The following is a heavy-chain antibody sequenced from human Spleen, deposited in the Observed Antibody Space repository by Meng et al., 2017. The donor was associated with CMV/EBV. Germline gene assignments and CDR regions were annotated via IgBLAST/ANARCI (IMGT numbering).Heavy chain of an antibody. CDR2: INWNGGST. CDR1: GFTFDDYG. CDR3: ARARGTTPGMNWFDP. V-gene: IGHV3-20*04. Sequence: GESLKISCAASGFTFDDYGMSWVRQAPGKGLEWVSGINWNGGSTGYADSVKGRFTISRDNAKNSLYLQMNSLRDEDTAVYYCARARGTTPGMNWFDPWGQGTLVTVSS. D-gene: IGHD1/OR15-1a*01. J-gene: IGHJ5*02.